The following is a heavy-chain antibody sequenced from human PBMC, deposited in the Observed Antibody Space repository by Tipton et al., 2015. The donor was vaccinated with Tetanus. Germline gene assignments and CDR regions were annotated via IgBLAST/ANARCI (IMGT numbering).Heavy chain of an antibody. D-gene: IGHD1-1*01. CDR1: GGSMSPNY. V-gene: IGHV4-59*01. CDR2: MSYNGGA. CDR3: ARANNELPKKGPFDY. Sequence: TLSLTCTVSGGSMSPNYWSWIRQPPGKGLEWIGQMSYNGGANYNPFLNSRVTISVDTSKNHFSLKLSSVTAADTAVYYCARANNELPKKGPFDYWGQGVLVLVSS. J-gene: IGHJ4*02.